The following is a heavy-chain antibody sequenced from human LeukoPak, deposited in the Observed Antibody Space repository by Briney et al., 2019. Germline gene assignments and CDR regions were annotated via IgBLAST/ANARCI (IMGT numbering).Heavy chain of an antibody. V-gene: IGHV1-18*01. J-gene: IGHJ5*02. CDR1: GYTFTSYD. CDR2: ISASNGNT. D-gene: IGHD2-15*01. CDR3: ARVVVGATNCFDP. Sequence: ASVKVSCKASGYTFTSYDISWVRQAPGQGLEWMGWISASNGNTNYAQSLQGRVTMTTDRSTSTAFIGLRSLTSDDTALYYCARVVVGATNCFDPWGQGTLVTVSS.